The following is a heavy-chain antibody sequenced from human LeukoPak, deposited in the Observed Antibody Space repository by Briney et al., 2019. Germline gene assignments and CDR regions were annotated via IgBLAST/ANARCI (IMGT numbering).Heavy chain of an antibody. CDR2: ISGSGGST. CDR3: ANAFDIVVVPAAEGSAFDI. CDR1: GFSFSNFW. V-gene: IGHV3-23*01. J-gene: IGHJ3*02. D-gene: IGHD2-2*01. Sequence: GGSLRLSCAVSGFSFSNFWMSWVRQAPGRGLEWVSAISGSGGSTYYADSVKGRFTISRDNSKNTLYLQMNSLRAEDTAVYYCANAFDIVVVPAAEGSAFDIWGQGTMVTVSS.